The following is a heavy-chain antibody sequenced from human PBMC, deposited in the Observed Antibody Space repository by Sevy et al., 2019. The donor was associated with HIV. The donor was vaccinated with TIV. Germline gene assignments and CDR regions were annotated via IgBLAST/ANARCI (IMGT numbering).Heavy chain of an antibody. J-gene: IGHJ6*02. V-gene: IGHV1-69*05. Sequence: ASVKVSCKTSGGTFSSHAFTWVRQAPGQGLEWMGGIDPLFNTVDYVQKFQGRVTFTTDESRSTAYMELSSLRSEDTAVYYCARRSLRLGYCATPSCYSSMDVWGQGTTVTVSS. CDR2: IDPLFNTV. CDR1: GGTFSSHA. D-gene: IGHD2-2*02. CDR3: ARRSLRLGYCATPSCYSSMDV.